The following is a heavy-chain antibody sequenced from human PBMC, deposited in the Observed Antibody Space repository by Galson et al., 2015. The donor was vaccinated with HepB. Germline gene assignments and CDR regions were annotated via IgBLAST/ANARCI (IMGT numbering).Heavy chain of an antibody. J-gene: IGHJ4*02. V-gene: IGHV1-69*10. Sequence: SVKVSCKASGGTFSSYAISWVRQAPGQGLEWMGGIIPIFGIANYAQKFQGRVTITADKSTSTAYMELSSLRSEDTAVYYCAVQGYCSGGSCYPGGHWGQGTLVTVS. D-gene: IGHD2-15*01. CDR3: AVQGYCSGGSCYPGGH. CDR2: IIPIFGIA. CDR1: GGTFSSYA.